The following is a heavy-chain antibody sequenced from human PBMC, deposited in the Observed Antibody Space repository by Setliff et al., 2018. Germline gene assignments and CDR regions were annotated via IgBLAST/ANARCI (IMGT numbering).Heavy chain of an antibody. D-gene: IGHD6-19*01. CDR1: GSSISSYY. V-gene: IGHV4-4*07. Sequence: TLSLTCTVSGSSISSYYWSWIRQPAGKGLEWIGHIYIGGSANYNPSLKSRVTMSIDTSKNQFSLKLNSVTAADMAVYYCAREQWLDPPGYYYMDVWAKGTTVTSP. CDR2: IYIGGSA. J-gene: IGHJ6*03. CDR3: AREQWLDPPGYYYMDV.